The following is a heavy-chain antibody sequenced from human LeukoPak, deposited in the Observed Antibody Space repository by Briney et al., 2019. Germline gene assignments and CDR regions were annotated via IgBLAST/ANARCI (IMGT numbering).Heavy chain of an antibody. CDR3: ARGKSKFDY. Sequence: PSETLSLTCTVSGGSISRGDYYWSWIRQPPGKGLEWIGYIYYSGSTDYNPSPKSRVTISVDTSKNQFSLKLSSVTAADTAVYYCARGKSKFDYWGQGTLVTVSS. CDR2: IYYSGST. V-gene: IGHV4-30-4*01. J-gene: IGHJ4*02. CDR1: GGSISRGDYY.